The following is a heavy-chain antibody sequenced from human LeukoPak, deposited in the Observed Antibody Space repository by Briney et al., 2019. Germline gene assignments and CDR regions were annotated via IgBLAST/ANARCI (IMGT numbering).Heavy chain of an antibody. CDR2: INPNSGGT. V-gene: IGHV1-2*02. Sequence: ASVKVSCKASGYTFTSYYMHWVRQAPGQGLEWMGWINPNSGGTNYAQKFQGRVTMTRGTSISTAYMELSRLRSDDTAVYYCARARYQLLLDAFDIWGQGTMVTVSS. CDR3: ARARYQLLLDAFDI. D-gene: IGHD2-2*01. CDR1: GYTFTSYY. J-gene: IGHJ3*02.